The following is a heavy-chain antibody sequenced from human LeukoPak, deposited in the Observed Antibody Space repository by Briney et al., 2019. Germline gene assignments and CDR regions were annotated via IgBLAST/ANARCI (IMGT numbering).Heavy chain of an antibody. CDR1: GASISSGDYY. CDR2: IHYSGST. J-gene: IGHJ3*02. D-gene: IGHD6-6*01. Sequence: TLSLTCTVSGASISSGDYYWSWIRQPPGKGLEYLGYIHYSGSTYYNPSLKSRVTISADTSKNQFSLQLSSVTAADTAIYYCARRPPALGAFDIWGHGTTVTVSS. V-gene: IGHV4-30-4*01. CDR3: ARRPPALGAFDI.